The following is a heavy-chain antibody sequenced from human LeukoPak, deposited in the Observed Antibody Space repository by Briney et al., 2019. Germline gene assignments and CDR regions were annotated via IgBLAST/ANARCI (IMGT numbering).Heavy chain of an antibody. D-gene: IGHD5/OR15-5a*01. J-gene: IGHJ4*02. CDR1: GFTFSSYA. CDR3: AKALPSVYAGGGGSDS. Sequence: PGGSLRLSCAASGFTFSSYAMSRVRQAPGKGLEWVSAISGSGGSTYYADSVKGRFTISRDNSKNTLYLQMNSLRAEDTAVYYCAKALPSVYAGGGGSDSWGQGTLVTVSS. CDR2: ISGSGGST. V-gene: IGHV3-23*01.